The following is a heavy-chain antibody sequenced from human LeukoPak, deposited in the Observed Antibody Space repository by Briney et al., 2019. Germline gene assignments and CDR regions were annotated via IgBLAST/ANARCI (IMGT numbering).Heavy chain of an antibody. D-gene: IGHD1-26*01. V-gene: IGHV3-30*18. CDR1: GFTFSSYG. Sequence: GGSLRLSCAASGFTFSSYGMNWVRQAPGKGLDWVAIISNDESYTYYADSVKGRFTISRDNSKNTLYLAMNSLRTEDTAVYYCTKGGSYPYYFDYWGQGTLVTVSS. CDR3: TKGGSYPYYFDY. J-gene: IGHJ4*02. CDR2: ISNDESYT.